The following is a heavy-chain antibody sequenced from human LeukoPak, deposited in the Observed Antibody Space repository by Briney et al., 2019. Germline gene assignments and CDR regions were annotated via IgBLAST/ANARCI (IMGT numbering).Heavy chain of an antibody. CDR2: ISAYNGNT. Sequence: GASVKVSCKASGYTFTSYGISWVRQAPGQGLEWMGWISAYNGNTNYAQKLQGRVTMTTDTSTSTAYMELRSLRSDDTAVYYCARWIVVVVAATGPYYYYYMDVWGKGTTVTISS. CDR3: ARWIVVVVAATGPYYYYYMDV. V-gene: IGHV1-18*01. D-gene: IGHD2-15*01. CDR1: GYTFTSYG. J-gene: IGHJ6*03.